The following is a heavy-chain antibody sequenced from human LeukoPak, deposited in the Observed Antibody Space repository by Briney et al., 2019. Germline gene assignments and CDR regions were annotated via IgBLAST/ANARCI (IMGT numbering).Heavy chain of an antibody. D-gene: IGHD5-18*01. CDR2: INRDGSEK. CDR1: GFTFSSYA. CDR3: ARRRGYSYGRNNYYFDY. Sequence: GGSLRLSCAASGFTFSSYAMSWVHQAPGKGLEWVASINRDGSEKYYVDSVEGQFTISRDNAKNSLFLQMNSLRVEDTAVYYCARRRGYSYGRNNYYFDYWGQGTLVTVSS. V-gene: IGHV3-7*03. J-gene: IGHJ4*02.